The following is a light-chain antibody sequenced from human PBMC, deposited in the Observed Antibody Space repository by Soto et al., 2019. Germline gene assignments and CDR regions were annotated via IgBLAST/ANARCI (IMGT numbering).Light chain of an antibody. J-gene: IGKJ4*01. CDR3: KQRSNWPLLT. CDR1: QSVSSY. V-gene: IGKV3-11*01. CDR2: DAS. Sequence: EIVLTQSPDTLFLSQEERATLSCRASQSVSSYLAWYQQKPGQAPRLLIYDASNRATGIPARFSGSGSGTDFTLTISSLEPEDFAVYYCKQRSNWPLLTLGGGTKVEIK.